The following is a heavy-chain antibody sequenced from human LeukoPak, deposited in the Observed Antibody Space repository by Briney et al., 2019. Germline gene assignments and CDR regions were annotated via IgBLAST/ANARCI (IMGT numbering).Heavy chain of an antibody. V-gene: IGHV3-74*01. CDR2: IRTDGSST. CDR1: GFTFSSYW. Sequence: TGGSLRLSCAASGFTFSSYWMHWVRQAPGKGLVWVSRIRTDGSSTSYADSVKGRFTISRDNAKNTLYLQMNSLRAEDTAVYYCAKDGLGIWSRGYFDYWGQGTLVTVSS. J-gene: IGHJ4*02. D-gene: IGHD7-27*01. CDR3: AKDGLGIWSRGYFDY.